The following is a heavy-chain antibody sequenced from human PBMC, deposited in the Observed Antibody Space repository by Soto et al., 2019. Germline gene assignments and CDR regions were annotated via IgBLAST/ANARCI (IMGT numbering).Heavy chain of an antibody. V-gene: IGHV3-11*01. J-gene: IGHJ5*02. CDR3: ARESIAADKGFDP. CDR1: GFTFRNYH. CDR2: ISSSGSTI. D-gene: IGHD6-13*01. Sequence: GSLRISGEPSGFTFRNYHLSWIRQAPGKGLEWVSYISSSGSTIYYADSVKGRFTISRDNAKNSLYLQMNSLRAEDTAVHYCARESIAADKGFDPWGQGT.